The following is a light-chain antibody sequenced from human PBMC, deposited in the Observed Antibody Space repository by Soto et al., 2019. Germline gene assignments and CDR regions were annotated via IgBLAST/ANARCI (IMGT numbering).Light chain of an antibody. CDR3: ATWDDSLSVV. Sequence: QSVLTQPPSASGTPGQRVTISCSGSSSNIGSYDVNWYQHLPGTAPKLVIYDNNQRPSGVPDRFSGSKSGTSASLVISGLQSEDEADYYCATWDDSLSVVFGGGTKLTVL. CDR2: DNN. V-gene: IGLV1-44*01. CDR1: SSNIGSYD. J-gene: IGLJ3*02.